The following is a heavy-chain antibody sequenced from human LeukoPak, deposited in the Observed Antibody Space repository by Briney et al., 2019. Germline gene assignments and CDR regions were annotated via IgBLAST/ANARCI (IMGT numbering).Heavy chain of an antibody. Sequence: ASVKVSCKASGYTFTSYAMHWVRQAPGQRLKWMGWINAGNGNTKYSQKFQGRVTITRDTSASTAYMELSSLRSEDTAVYYCARDQIVVVPAARGFQHWGQGTLVTVSS. D-gene: IGHD2-2*01. J-gene: IGHJ1*01. CDR3: ARDQIVVVPAARGFQH. CDR2: INAGNGNT. V-gene: IGHV1-3*01. CDR1: GYTFTSYA.